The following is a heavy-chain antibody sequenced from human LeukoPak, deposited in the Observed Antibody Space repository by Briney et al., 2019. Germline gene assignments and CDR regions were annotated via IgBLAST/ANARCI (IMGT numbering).Heavy chain of an antibody. CDR2: ISYDGSNK. Sequence: GGSLRLSCAASGFTFSSYAMHWVRQAPGKGLEWVAVISYDGSNKYYADSVKGRFTISRDNSKNTLYLQMNSLRAEDTAVYYCARESPYCSGGSCYTAVYYYYGMDVWGQGTTVTVSS. CDR1: GFTFSSYA. J-gene: IGHJ6*02. D-gene: IGHD2-15*01. CDR3: ARESPYCSGGSCYTAVYYYYGMDV. V-gene: IGHV3-30-3*01.